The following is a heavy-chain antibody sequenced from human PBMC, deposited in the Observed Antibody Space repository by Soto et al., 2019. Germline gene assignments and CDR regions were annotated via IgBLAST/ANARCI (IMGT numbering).Heavy chain of an antibody. J-gene: IGHJ5*01. V-gene: IGHV5-10-1*01. D-gene: IGHD3-22*01. CDR1: GYSFTTYW. CDR3: ARRYYYASGAYFDC. CDR2: IDPSDSYT. Sequence: GESLKISCKGSGYSFTTYWIIWVRQMPGKGLEWMGRIDPSDSYTNYSPSFEGHVTISADGSTSTAYLQWSSLKASDTAMYYCARRYYYASGAYFDCWGQGTLVTVSS.